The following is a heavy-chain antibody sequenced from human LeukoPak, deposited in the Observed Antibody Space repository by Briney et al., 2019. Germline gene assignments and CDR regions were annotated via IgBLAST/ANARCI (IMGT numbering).Heavy chain of an antibody. V-gene: IGHV4-30-2*01. CDR3: ARSCSSTSCYDGRFDP. J-gene: IGHJ5*02. Sequence: PSQTLSLTCAVSGGSISSGGYSWSWIRQPPGKGLEWIGDIYHSGSTYYNPSLKSRVTISVDRSKSQFSLKLSSVTAADTAVYYCARSCSSTSCYDGRFDPWGQGTLVTVSS. D-gene: IGHD2-2*01. CDR1: GGSISSGGYS. CDR2: IYHSGST.